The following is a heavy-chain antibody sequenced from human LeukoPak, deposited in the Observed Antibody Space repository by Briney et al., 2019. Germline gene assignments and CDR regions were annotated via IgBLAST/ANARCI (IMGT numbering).Heavy chain of an antibody. CDR1: GFTFSKYA. D-gene: IGHD1-26*01. CDR3: AFEIGRSQGAFDI. CDR2: IWNDGSDE. V-gene: IGHV3-33*01. J-gene: IGHJ3*02. Sequence: GGSLRLSCAASGFTFSKYAMHWLRQTPGKGLDWVAAIWNDGSDENYADSVKGRFTVFSDRSKNTLYLQMNSLRVDDTAVYYCAFEIGRSQGAFDIWGQGTMISVSS.